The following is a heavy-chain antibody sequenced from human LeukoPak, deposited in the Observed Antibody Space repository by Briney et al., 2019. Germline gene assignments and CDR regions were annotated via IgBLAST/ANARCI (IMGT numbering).Heavy chain of an antibody. D-gene: IGHD2-21*01. CDR1: GGSISNGDYY. CDR2: IYYSGST. V-gene: IGHV4-30-4*01. J-gene: IGHJ5*02. Sequence: PSETLSLTCTVSGGSISNGDYYWSWVRQPPGKGLEWIGYIYYSGSTYYNSSLESRATISVDTSKNQFSLKLSSVTAADTAVYYCARHPPDSEWFDPWGQGILVTVSS. CDR3: ARHPPDSEWFDP.